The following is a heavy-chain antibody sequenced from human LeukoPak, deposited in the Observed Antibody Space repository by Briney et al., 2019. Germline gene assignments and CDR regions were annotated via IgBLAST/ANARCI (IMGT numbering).Heavy chain of an antibody. CDR1: GGSISSSSYY. J-gene: IGHJ5*02. D-gene: IGHD3-22*01. V-gene: IGHV4-39*07. CDR2: IYYSGST. Sequence: SETLSLTCTVSGGSISSSSYYWGWIRQPPGKGLEWIGSIYYSGSTYYNPSLKSRVAISVDTSKNQFSLKLSSVTAADTAVHYCAVPQDSSPYNWFDPWGQGTLVTVSS. CDR3: AVPQDSSPYNWFDP.